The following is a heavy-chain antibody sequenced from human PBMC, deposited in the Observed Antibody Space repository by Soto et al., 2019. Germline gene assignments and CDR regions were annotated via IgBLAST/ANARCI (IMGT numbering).Heavy chain of an antibody. J-gene: IGHJ6*02. CDR3: AREGLADSSGWFPHYGMDV. V-gene: IGHV4-39*02. Sequence: QLQLQESGPGLVKPSETLSLTCTVSGGSISSSSYYWGWIRQPPGKGLAWIGSIYYSGSTYYNPSLKSRVTLSVDTSKNQFSRKLSSVTAADTAVYYCAREGLADSSGWFPHYGMDVWGQGTTVTVSS. CDR2: IYYSGST. D-gene: IGHD6-19*01. CDR1: GGSISSSSYY.